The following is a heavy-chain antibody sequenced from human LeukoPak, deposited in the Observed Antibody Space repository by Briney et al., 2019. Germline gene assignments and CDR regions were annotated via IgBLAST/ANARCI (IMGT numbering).Heavy chain of an antibody. D-gene: IGHD2-21*02. J-gene: IGHJ4*02. CDR3: ARWVVVTATEPLFDY. Sequence: ASVKVSCKASGGTFSSYAISWVRQAPGQGLEWMVGIIPIFGTANYAQKFQGRVTITADESTSTAYMELSSLRSEDTAVYYCARWVVVTATEPLFDYWGQGTLVTVSS. CDR1: GGTFSSYA. CDR2: IIPIFGTA. V-gene: IGHV1-69*01.